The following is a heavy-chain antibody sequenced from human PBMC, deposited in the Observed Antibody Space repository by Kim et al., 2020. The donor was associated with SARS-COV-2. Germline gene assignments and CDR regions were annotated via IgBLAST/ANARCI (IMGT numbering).Heavy chain of an antibody. J-gene: IGHJ3*02. Sequence: GGSLRLSCTASGFTFGDYAMSWVRQAPGKGLEWVGFIRSKAYGGTTEYAASVKGRFTISRDDSKSIAYLQMNSLKTEDTAVYYCTRDIVVVPAAPGAFDIWGQGTMVTVSS. CDR2: IRSKAYGGTT. V-gene: IGHV3-49*04. CDR3: TRDIVVVPAAPGAFDI. D-gene: IGHD2-2*01. CDR1: GFTFGDYA.